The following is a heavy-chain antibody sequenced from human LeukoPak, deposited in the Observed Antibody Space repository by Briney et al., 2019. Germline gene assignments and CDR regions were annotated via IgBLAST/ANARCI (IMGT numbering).Heavy chain of an antibody. Sequence: SDTLSHTFTVSGGPIRCSSWSWVRQPPGKGLAWFEFIVYSGSTNYNPSLKSRVTISIDTSNNQLSLKLSSVTAADTAVYYCARHREMDSYEAFDMWGQGTMVTVSS. D-gene: IGHD5-24*01. CDR3: ARHREMDSYEAFDM. V-gene: IGHV4-59*08. CDR2: IVYSGST. CDR1: GGPIRCSS. J-gene: IGHJ3*02.